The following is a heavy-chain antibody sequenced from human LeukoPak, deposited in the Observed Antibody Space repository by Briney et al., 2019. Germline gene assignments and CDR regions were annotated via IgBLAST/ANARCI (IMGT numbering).Heavy chain of an antibody. CDR3: VKDFVGVSEF. V-gene: IGHV3-23*01. D-gene: IGHD3-16*01. Sequence: PGGSLRLSCAASGFTFSSYAMSWVRQAPGKGLEWVSAIGGSGGSSYSADSVKGRFTISRDNSKNTLYLQMSSLRAEDTAVYHCVKDFVGVSEFWGQGTLVTVSS. CDR1: GFTFSSYA. J-gene: IGHJ4*02. CDR2: IGGSGGSS.